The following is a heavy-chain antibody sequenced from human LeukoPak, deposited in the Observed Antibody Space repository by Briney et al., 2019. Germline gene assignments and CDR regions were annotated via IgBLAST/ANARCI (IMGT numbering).Heavy chain of an antibody. J-gene: IGHJ6*03. Sequence: GASVKVSCKASGGTFSSYAISWVRQAPGQGLEWMGGIIPIFGTANYAQKFQGRVTITWNTSISTAFMDLSSLRSEDTAVYYCARGPSGSWSSRVRYMDVWGKGTTVTVSS. V-gene: IGHV1-69*06. D-gene: IGHD6-13*01. CDR1: GGTFSSYA. CDR3: ARGPSGSWSSRVRYMDV. CDR2: IIPIFGTA.